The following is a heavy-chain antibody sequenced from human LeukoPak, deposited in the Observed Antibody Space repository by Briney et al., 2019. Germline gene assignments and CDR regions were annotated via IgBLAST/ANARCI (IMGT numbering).Heavy chain of an antibody. CDR1: GYTFTSYG. V-gene: IGHV1-18*01. CDR2: ISAYNGNT. CDR3: ARDVLWFGSNWFDP. D-gene: IGHD3-10*01. Sequence: ASVKASCKASGYTFTSYGISWVRQAPGQGLEWMGWISAYNGNTNYAQKLQGRVTMTTDTSTSTAYMELRSLRSDDTAVYYCARDVLWFGSNWFDPWGQGTLVTVSS. J-gene: IGHJ5*02.